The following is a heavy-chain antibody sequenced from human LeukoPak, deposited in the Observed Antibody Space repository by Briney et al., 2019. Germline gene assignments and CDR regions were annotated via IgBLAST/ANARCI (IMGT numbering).Heavy chain of an antibody. CDR1: GYTFTSYG. D-gene: IGHD6-19*01. CDR2: ISAYNGNT. J-gene: IGHJ6*02. Sequence: GASVKVSCKASGYTFTSYGISWVRQAPGQGLEWMGWISAYNGNTNYAQKLQGRVTMTTDTSTSTAYMELRSLRSDDTAVYYCAKVAGTYYYYYYGVDVWGQGTTVTVSS. V-gene: IGHV1-18*01. CDR3: AKVAGTYYYYYYGVDV.